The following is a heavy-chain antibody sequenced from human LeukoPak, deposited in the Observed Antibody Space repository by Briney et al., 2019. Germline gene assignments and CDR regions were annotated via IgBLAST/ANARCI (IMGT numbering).Heavy chain of an antibody. CDR2: INSDGSST. J-gene: IGHJ3*02. CDR3: ARGTTYYYDSSGYRGAFDI. Sequence: GGSLRLSCAASGFTFSSYWMHWVRQAPGKGLVWVSRINSDGSSTSYADSVKGRFTISRDNAKNTLYLQMNSLRAEDTAVYYCARGTTYYYDSSGYRGAFDIWGQGTMVTVSS. D-gene: IGHD3-22*01. V-gene: IGHV3-74*01. CDR1: GFTFSSYW.